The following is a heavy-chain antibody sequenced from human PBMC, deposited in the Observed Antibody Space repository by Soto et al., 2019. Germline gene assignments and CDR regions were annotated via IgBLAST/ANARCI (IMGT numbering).Heavy chain of an antibody. CDR3: ARDRHDYGGYAGPYTLFDP. J-gene: IGHJ5*02. Sequence: ALALTRVVSGGSISSGGYTWSWNRQPPGKCLEWIGYIYYSGSTYYNPPLKSRVTIAVDTSKNQSSLKLSSVTAADTAVYYCARDRHDYGGYAGPYTLFDPWGRGTLVTVS. CDR1: GGSISSGGYT. CDR2: IYYSGST. D-gene: IGHD4-17*01. V-gene: IGHV4-31*11.